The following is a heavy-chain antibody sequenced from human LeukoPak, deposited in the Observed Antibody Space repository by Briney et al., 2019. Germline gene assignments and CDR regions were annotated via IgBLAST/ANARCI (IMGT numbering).Heavy chain of an antibody. CDR3: ARGGYDFWSGSSPSYYFDY. J-gene: IGHJ4*02. CDR1: GGSFSGYY. D-gene: IGHD3-3*01. CDR2: INHSGST. Sequence: SETLSLTCAVYGGSFSGYYWSWIRKPPGKGLEWIGEINHSGSTYYNPSLKSRVTISVDRSKNQFSLKLSSVTAADTAVYYCARGGYDFWSGSSPSYYFDYWGQGTLVTVSS. V-gene: IGHV4-34*01.